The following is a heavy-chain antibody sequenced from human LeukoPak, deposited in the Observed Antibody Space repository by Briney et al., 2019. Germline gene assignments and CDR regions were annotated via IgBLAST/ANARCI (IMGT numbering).Heavy chain of an antibody. J-gene: IGHJ4*02. CDR3: ARAGELGIVVVPAAKLFDY. CDR1: GESFSGYY. V-gene: IGHV4-34*01. Sequence: SETLSLTCAVYGESFSGYYWRWMRHPPGKGLVGIGEINHSGSTNYNPALKSRVTISVDTSKNQFSLELSSVTAADTAVYYCARAGELGIVVVPAAKLFDYWGQGTLVTVSS. CDR2: INHSGST. D-gene: IGHD2-2*03.